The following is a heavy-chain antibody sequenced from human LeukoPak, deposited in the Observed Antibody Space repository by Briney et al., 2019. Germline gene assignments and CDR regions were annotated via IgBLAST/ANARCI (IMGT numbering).Heavy chain of an antibody. CDR1: GGSISSYY. V-gene: IGHV4-59*12. CDR2: IYYSGTT. Sequence: SETLSLTCTVSGGSISSYYWSWIRQPPGKGLEWIGYIYYSGTTNHNPSLKSRVTISVDTSKNQFSLKLSSVTAADTAVYYCARNRYYYDSSGYDRDYWGQGTLVTVSS. D-gene: IGHD3-22*01. J-gene: IGHJ4*02. CDR3: ARNRYYYDSSGYDRDY.